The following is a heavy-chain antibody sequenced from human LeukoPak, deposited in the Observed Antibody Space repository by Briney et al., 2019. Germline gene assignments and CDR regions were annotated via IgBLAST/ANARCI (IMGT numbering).Heavy chain of an antibody. V-gene: IGHV3-23*01. D-gene: IGHD3-16*01. CDR3: AKWPEGAMDYFDY. Sequence: GGSLRLSCAASGFTFSSYAMTWARQAPVKGLEWVSAISGDGTRTYYADSVKGRFTISRDNSKNTLYLEMSSLRVEDTAIYYCAKWPEGAMDYFDYWGQGTLVTVSS. J-gene: IGHJ4*02. CDR1: GFTFSSYA. CDR2: ISGDGTRT.